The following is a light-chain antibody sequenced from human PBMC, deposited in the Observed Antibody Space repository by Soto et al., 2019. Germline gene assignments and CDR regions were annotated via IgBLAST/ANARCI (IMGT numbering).Light chain of an antibody. Sequence: EIVLTQSPGTLSLSPGERATLSCRASQSVSSSYVAWYQQKPGQAPRLLIDGASSRATGIPDRFSGSGSVSDFTLTISRLEPEDFAVYYCQQYGSSPLTFGGGTKVEIK. CDR2: GAS. CDR1: QSVSSSY. CDR3: QQYGSSPLT. J-gene: IGKJ4*01. V-gene: IGKV3-20*01.